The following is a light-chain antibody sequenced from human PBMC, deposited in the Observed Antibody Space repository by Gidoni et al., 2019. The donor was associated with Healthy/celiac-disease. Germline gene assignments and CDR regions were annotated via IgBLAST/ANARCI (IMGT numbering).Light chain of an antibody. CDR1: QSVLYSSNNKNY. CDR3: QQYYSSPFT. Sequence: DIVMTQSPDSLAVSLGERAPINCKSSQSVLYSSNNKNYLSWYRQKPGQPPKLLLYWASTRESGVSDRFSGSGSGTDFTLTISSLQAEDVAVYYCQQYYSSPFTFGGXTKVEIK. CDR2: WAS. V-gene: IGKV4-1*01. J-gene: IGKJ4*01.